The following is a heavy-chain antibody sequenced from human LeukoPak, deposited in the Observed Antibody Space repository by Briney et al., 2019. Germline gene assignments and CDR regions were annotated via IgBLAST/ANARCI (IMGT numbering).Heavy chain of an antibody. Sequence: GGSLKISCKGSGYSFTSYWIGWVRQMPGKGLEWMGIIYPGDSDTRYSPSFQGQVTISADKSISTAYLQWSSLKASDTAMYYCATTPLSIAVAGYPNAFDIWGQGTMVTVSS. J-gene: IGHJ3*02. D-gene: IGHD6-19*01. CDR3: ATTPLSIAVAGYPNAFDI. CDR1: GYSFTSYW. V-gene: IGHV5-51*01. CDR2: IYPGDSDT.